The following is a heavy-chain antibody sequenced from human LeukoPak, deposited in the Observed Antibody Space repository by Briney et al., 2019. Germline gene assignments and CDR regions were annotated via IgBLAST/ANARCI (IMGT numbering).Heavy chain of an antibody. Sequence: ASVKVSCKASGYTFTSYGISWVRQAPGQGLEWMGWISAYNGNTNYAQKLQGRVTMTTDTSTSTAYMELRSLRSDDTAVYYCARDRGYCGGDCFPDAFDIWGQGTMVTVSS. CDR1: GYTFTSYG. V-gene: IGHV1-18*01. J-gene: IGHJ3*02. D-gene: IGHD2-21*02. CDR3: ARDRGYCGGDCFPDAFDI. CDR2: ISAYNGNT.